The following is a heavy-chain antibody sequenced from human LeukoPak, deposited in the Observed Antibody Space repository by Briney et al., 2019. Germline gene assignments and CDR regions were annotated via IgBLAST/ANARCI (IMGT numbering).Heavy chain of an antibody. D-gene: IGHD1-14*01. CDR1: GFTFSRYA. Sequence: PGRTLRLSCAASGFTFSRYAMHWVRQAPGKGLEWVAFIWPDGSKTYYADSVRGRFTISRDNSKNTLHLGMNTVRAEDTALYYCAKISSSSEPDFDYWGQGTLVTVS. CDR2: IWPDGSKT. J-gene: IGHJ4*02. V-gene: IGHV3-33*06. CDR3: AKISSSSEPDFDY.